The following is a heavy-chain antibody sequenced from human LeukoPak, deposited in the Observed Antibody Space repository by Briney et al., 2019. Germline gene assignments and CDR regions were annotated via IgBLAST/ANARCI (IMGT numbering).Heavy chain of an antibody. CDR1: GFIFSNYA. V-gene: IGHV3-23*01. J-gene: IGHJ4*02. D-gene: IGHD6-19*01. CDR3: VKGPRPDITVAHTVEN. Sequence: SGGSLRLSCAASGFIFSNYAMSWVRQVPGRGLEWVSTISSRGDSTYVADSVKGRSTISRDNSKNSLYLQMNTVRAEDTAVYYCVKGPRPDITVAHTVENWGQGTLVTVSS. CDR2: ISSRGDST.